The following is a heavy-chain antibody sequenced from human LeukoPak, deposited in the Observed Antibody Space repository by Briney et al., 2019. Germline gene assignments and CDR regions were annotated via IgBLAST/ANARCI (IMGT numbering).Heavy chain of an antibody. CDR3: AGLLPYYDILTGYYMPHFDY. Sequence: PSETLSLTCAVYGGSFSGYYWSWIRQPPGKGLEWIGEINHSGSTNYNPSLKSRVTISVDTSKNQFSLKLSSVTAADTAVYYCAGLLPYYDILTGYYMPHFDYWGQGTLVTVSS. CDR1: GGSFSGYY. J-gene: IGHJ4*02. D-gene: IGHD3-9*01. CDR2: INHSGST. V-gene: IGHV4-34*01.